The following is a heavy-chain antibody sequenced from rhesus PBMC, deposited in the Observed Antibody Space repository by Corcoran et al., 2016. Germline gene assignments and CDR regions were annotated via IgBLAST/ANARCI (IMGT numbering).Heavy chain of an antibody. CDR1: GGSISSNY. Sequence: QLQLQESGPGLVKPSETLSLTCAVSGGSISSNYWSWFRQPPGKELEWIGPISGSGSTDYNPSRKSRVTIATDTSKSQFALRLSSMNAADTAVYYCARDRGITGTNFDYWGQGVLVTVSS. V-gene: IGHV4-173*01. D-gene: IGHD1-26*01. CDR2: ISGSGST. J-gene: IGHJ4*01. CDR3: ARDRGITGTNFDY.